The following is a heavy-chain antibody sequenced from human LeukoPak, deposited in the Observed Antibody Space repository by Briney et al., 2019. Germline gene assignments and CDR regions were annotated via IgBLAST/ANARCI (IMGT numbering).Heavy chain of an antibody. D-gene: IGHD3-22*01. CDR3: AREMVREDSSGYYPSDL. Sequence: GGSQRLSCVASGFSFGRYGMYWVRRAPGKGLEWLAFLSYEGRKKEFADSVKGRSTVSKDNSRNTLYLQLNNLRPEDTAVYYCAREMVREDSSGYYPSDLWGQGTLVTV. J-gene: IGHJ5*02. V-gene: IGHV3-30*02. CDR2: LSYEGRKK. CDR1: GFSFGRYG.